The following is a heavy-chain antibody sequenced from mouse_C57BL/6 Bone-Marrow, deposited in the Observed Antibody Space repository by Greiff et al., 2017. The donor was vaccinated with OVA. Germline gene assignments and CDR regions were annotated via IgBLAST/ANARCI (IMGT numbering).Heavy chain of an antibody. CDR2: IDPSDSYT. Sequence: VQLQQPGAELVMPGASVKLSCKASGYTFTSYWMHWVKQRPGQGLEWIGEIDPSDSYTNYNQKFKGKSTLTVDKSSSTAYTQLSSLSSEDSAVYYGARYGYYLDYWGQGTTLTVSS. V-gene: IGHV1-69*01. CDR3: ARYGYYLDY. CDR1: GYTFTSYW. J-gene: IGHJ2*01. D-gene: IGHD2-2*01.